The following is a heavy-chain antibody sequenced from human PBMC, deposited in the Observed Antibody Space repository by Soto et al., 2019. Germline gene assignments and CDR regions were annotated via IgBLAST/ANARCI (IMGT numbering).Heavy chain of an antibody. CDR2: ISSSGSTI. D-gene: IGHD3-10*01. CDR3: ARLPEYYYGSGSYYVDY. J-gene: IGHJ4*02. CDR1: GFTFSDYY. V-gene: IGHV3-11*01. Sequence: PGGSLRLSCAASGFTFSDYYMSWIRQAPGKGLEWVSYISSSGSTIYYADYAKGRFTISRDNAKNSLYLQMNSLRAEDTAVYYCARLPEYYYGSGSYYVDYWGQGTLVTVSS.